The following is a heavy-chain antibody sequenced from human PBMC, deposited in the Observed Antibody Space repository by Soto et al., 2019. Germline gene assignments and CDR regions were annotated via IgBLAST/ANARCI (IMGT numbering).Heavy chain of an antibody. CDR3: AREATIFGVVIMILDY. J-gene: IGHJ4*02. CDR1: GYTFTGYY. CDR2: INPNSGGT. V-gene: IGHV1-2*02. D-gene: IGHD3-3*01. Sequence: SVKVSCKASGYTFTGYYMHWVRQAPGQGLEWMGWINPNSGGTNYAQKFQGRVTMTRDTSISTAYMELSRLRSDDTAVYYCAREATIFGVVIMILDYWGQGTLVTVSS.